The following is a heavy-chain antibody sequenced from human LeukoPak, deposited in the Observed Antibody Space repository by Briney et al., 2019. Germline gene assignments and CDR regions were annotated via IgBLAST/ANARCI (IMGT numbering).Heavy chain of an antibody. J-gene: IGHJ4*02. CDR2: IWYDGSNK. Sequence: GGSLRLSCAGSGFTFSNYGMNWVRQAPGKGLEWVAVIWYDGSNKYYADSVKGRFTISRDNSKNTVYLQMNSLRAEDTAVYYCARLGIKWSFEYWGQGTLVTVSS. D-gene: IGHD2-15*01. CDR3: ARLGIKWSFEY. V-gene: IGHV3-33*01. CDR1: GFTFSNYG.